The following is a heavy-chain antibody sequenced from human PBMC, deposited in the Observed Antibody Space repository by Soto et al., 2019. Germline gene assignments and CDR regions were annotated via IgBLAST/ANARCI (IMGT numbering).Heavy chain of an antibody. CDR3: ARVGRAYSSSWQTIDY. CDR2: IWYDGSNK. D-gene: IGHD6-13*01. CDR1: GFTFSIYG. Sequence: GGSLRLSCAASGFTFSIYGMHWVRQAPGKGLEWVAVIWYDGSNKYYADSVKGRFTISRDNSKNTLYLQMNSLRAEDTAVYYCARVGRAYSSSWQTIDYWGQGTLVTVSS. J-gene: IGHJ4*02. V-gene: IGHV3-33*01.